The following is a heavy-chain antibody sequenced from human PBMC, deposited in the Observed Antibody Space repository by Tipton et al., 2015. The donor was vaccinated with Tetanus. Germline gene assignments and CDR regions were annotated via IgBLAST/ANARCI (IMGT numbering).Heavy chain of an antibody. CDR3: AREPHGYNYYFDY. J-gene: IGHJ4*02. CDR1: GGTFSSYA. V-gene: IGHV1-69*06. Sequence: QVQLVQSGAEVKKPGSSVKVSCKASGGTFSSYAISWVRQAPGQGLEWMGAIIPIFGTANYARKFQGRVTITADKSTSPAYMELSSLRSEDTAVYYCAREPHGYNYYFDYWGQGTLATVSS. D-gene: IGHD5-24*01. CDR2: IIPIFGTA.